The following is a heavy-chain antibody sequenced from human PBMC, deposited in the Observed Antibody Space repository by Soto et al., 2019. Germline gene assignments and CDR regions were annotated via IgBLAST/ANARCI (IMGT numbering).Heavy chain of an antibody. D-gene: IGHD6-19*01. CDR1: GGSIRSYC. J-gene: IGHJ4*02. Sequence: PSETLSRTCTVSGGSIRSYCWSWIRQPPGKGLEWIGYIDYSGSTNYNPSLKSRVTMSGATSKNQFSLKLNSVTAADTAVYYCARGGGGSSGSRPESEFDTWGQGTLVTVSS. V-gene: IGHV4-59*01. CDR2: IDYSGST. CDR3: ARGGGGSSGSRPESEFDT.